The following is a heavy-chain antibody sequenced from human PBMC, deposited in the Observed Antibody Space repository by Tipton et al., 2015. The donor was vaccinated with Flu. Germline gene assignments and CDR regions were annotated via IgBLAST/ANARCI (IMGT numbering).Heavy chain of an antibody. J-gene: IGHJ4*02. D-gene: IGHD6-19*01. CDR3: ARDGGQWLGHFDY. V-gene: IGHV3-11*04. CDR2: ISASGTTI. CDR1: GYSISSGYY. Sequence: SLRLSCAVSGYSISSGYYWGWVRQAPGKGLEWVSYISASGTTIYYSDSVKGRFTISRDNAENSLYLQMNSLRVEDTAVYYCARDGGQWLGHFDYWGQGTLVTVSS.